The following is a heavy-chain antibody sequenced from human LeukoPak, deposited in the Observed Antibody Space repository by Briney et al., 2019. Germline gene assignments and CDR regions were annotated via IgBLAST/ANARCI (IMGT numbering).Heavy chain of an antibody. CDR3: ARALRAGGYTIDY. CDR1: GFTFTTFW. V-gene: IGHV3-74*01. CDR2: INHDGSST. Sequence: PGGSLRLSCATSGFTFTTFWMHWVRQAPGKGLVWVSRINHDGSSTNYADSVKGRFTISRDNAKNTVYLQMNSLRAEDTAVYYCARALRAGGYTIDYWGQGTLVTVSS. J-gene: IGHJ4*02. D-gene: IGHD5-12*01.